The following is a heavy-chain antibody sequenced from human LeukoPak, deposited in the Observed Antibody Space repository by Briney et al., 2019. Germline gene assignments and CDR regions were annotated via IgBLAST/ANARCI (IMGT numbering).Heavy chain of an antibody. J-gene: IGHJ4*02. CDR1: GFTFSSSV. D-gene: IGHD1-1*01. CDR2: IGSVGGT. Sequence: GGSLRLSCAASGFTFSSSVMSWVRQAPGKGLEWVSTIGSVGGTYYADSVKGRFTISRDKSKNTLYLQVNNLRAEDTAVYYCSKRPSTGLYFFDCWGQGTLVTVSS. CDR3: SKRPSTGLYFFDC. V-gene: IGHV3-23*01.